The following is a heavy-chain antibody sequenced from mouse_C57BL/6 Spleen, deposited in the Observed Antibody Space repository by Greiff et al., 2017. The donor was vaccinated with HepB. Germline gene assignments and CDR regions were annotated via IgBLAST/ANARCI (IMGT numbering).Heavy chain of an antibody. V-gene: IGHV1-80*01. Sequence: VHLVESGAELVKPGASVKISCKASGYAFSSYWMNWVKQRPGKGLEWIGQIYPGDGDTNYNGKFKGKATLTADKSSSTAYMQLSSLTSEDSAVYFCARHLYDYDFAYWGQGTLVTVSA. CDR3: ARHLYDYDFAY. J-gene: IGHJ3*01. CDR1: GYAFSSYW. CDR2: IYPGDGDT. D-gene: IGHD2-4*01.